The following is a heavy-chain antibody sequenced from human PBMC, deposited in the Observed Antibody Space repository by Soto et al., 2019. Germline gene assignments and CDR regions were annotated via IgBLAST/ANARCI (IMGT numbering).Heavy chain of an antibody. CDR2: IDPTDSFT. CDR3: ARPASGGSRDAFDV. Sequence: LKISCKASGYKFTTFWLNWVRQTPGKGLEWLGRIDPTDSFTNYSPPFEGHVTISVDRSISTAYLQWNSLQASDTAIYYCARPASGGSRDAFDVWGQGTTVTVS. J-gene: IGHJ3*01. D-gene: IGHD2-15*01. V-gene: IGHV5-10-1*01. CDR1: GYKFTTFW.